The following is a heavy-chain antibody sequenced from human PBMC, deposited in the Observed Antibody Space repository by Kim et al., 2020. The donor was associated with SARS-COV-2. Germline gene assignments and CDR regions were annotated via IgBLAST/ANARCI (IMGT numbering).Heavy chain of an antibody. Sequence: DSVKGRFTISRDNSKNTLYLQMNSLRAEDTAVYYCAKDMCDCYPDYYFDYWGQGTLVTVSS. V-gene: IGHV3-23*01. J-gene: IGHJ4*02. CDR3: AKDMCDCYPDYYFDY. D-gene: IGHD2-21*02.